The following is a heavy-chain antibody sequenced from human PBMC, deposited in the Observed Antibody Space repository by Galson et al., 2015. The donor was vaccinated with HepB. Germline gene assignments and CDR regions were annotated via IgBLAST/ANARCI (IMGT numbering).Heavy chain of an antibody. D-gene: IGHD3-22*01. CDR3: AKELYYYDSSGSFYFDS. V-gene: IGHV3-23*01. J-gene: IGHJ4*02. Sequence: SLRLSCAASGFTFSSYAMSWVRQAPGKGLEWVSASSGSGGSTYYADSVKGRCTISRDNSKNPLYLQMNSLRAEATAVHYCAKELYYYDSSGSFYFDSWGQATLFPVSS. CDR1: GFTFSSYA. CDR2: SSGSGGST.